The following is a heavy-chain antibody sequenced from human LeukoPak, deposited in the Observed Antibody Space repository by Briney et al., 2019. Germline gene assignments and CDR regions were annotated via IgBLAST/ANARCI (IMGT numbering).Heavy chain of an antibody. CDR1: GGTFSSYA. CDR2: IIPIFGTA. CDR3: ARSMITFGGVIAIGGNWFDP. D-gene: IGHD3-16*02. Sequence: SVKVSCKASGGTFSSYAISWVRQAPGQGLEWMGGIIPIFGTANYAQKFQGRVTITADESMSTAYMELSSLRSEDTAVYYCARSMITFGGVIAIGGNWFDPWGQGTLVTVSS. J-gene: IGHJ5*02. V-gene: IGHV1-69*13.